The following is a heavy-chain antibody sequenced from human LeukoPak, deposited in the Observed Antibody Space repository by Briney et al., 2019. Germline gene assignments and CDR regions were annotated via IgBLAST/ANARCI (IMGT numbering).Heavy chain of an antibody. CDR3: ARGMSGYDSDYYYYYMDV. D-gene: IGHD5-12*01. J-gene: IGHJ6*03. CDR1: GGTFSSYA. CDR2: IIPIFGTA. V-gene: IGHV1-69*13. Sequence: SVKVSCKASGGTFSSYAISWVRQAPGQGLEWMGGIIPIFGTANYAQKFQGRVTITADESTSTAYMELSSLRSEDTAVYYCARGMSGYDSDYYYYYMDVWGKGTTVTVSS.